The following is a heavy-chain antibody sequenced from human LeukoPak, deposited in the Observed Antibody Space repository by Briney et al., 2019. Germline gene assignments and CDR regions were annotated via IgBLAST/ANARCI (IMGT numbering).Heavy chain of an antibody. CDR2: THYSGST. J-gene: IGHJ4*02. V-gene: IGHV4-59*08. CDR3: ARLGRFGYYYDGAFDY. Sequence: PSETLSLTCTVSGGSISSYYWSWLRQPPGKGLEYIGYTHYSGSTNYNPSLKSRVTISLDTSKNQFSLKLSSVTAADTAVYYCARLGRFGYYYDGAFDYWGQGTLVTVSS. CDR1: GGSISSYY. D-gene: IGHD3-22*01.